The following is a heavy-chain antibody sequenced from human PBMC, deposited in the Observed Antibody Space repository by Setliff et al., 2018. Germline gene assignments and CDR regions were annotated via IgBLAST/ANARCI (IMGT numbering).Heavy chain of an antibody. CDR3: VKTHWDTWIRGAFDI. V-gene: IGHV3-23*01. CDR2: IGGRGIST. CDR1: GFTFSSAW. Sequence: GGSLRLSCAASGFTFSSAWMAWVRQAPGKGLEWVSGIGGRGISTYYANSVKGRFTISRDSSKNTLYLQMSSLRAEDTAVYYCVKTHWDTWIRGAFDIWGQGTMVTVSS. J-gene: IGHJ3*02. D-gene: IGHD3-10*01.